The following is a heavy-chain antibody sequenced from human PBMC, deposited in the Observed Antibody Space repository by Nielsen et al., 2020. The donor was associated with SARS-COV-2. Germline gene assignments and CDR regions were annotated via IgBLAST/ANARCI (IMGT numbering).Heavy chain of an antibody. D-gene: IGHD5-18*01. CDR3: AREFALRDTAYFDY. CDR1: GFSVSSHD. V-gene: IGHV3-53*01. J-gene: IGHJ4*02. Sequence: GESLKISCAASGFSVSSHDMNWVRQAPGKGLQWVSLIYSDGSTKYADSVKDRFTISRDNSRNTVYLQMNSLRPEDTAVYYCAREFALRDTAYFDYWGQGTLVTVSS. CDR2: IYSDGST.